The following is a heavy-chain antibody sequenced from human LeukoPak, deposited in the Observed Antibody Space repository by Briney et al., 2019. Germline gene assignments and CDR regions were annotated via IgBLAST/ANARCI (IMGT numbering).Heavy chain of an antibody. CDR2: IYYSGNT. J-gene: IGHJ4*02. CDR1: GGSISGSSYF. V-gene: IGHV4-39*01. Sequence: SETLSLTCAVSGGSISGSSYFWGWIRQPPGKGLEWIGSIYYSGNTYYDPSLKSRVTISVDTSKNQFSLKLSSVTAADTAVYYCARLKEGIDYWGQGTLVTVSS. D-gene: IGHD3-10*01. CDR3: ARLKEGIDY.